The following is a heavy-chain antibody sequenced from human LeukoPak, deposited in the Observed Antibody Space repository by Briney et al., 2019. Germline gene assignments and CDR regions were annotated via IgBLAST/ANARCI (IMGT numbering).Heavy chain of an antibody. J-gene: IGHJ4*02. CDR2: INPSSGGT. CDR3: VFGDYDSSGFQY. Sequence: ASVKVSCKASGYTFTDYYMHWVRQAPGQGLEWMGWINPSSGGTNYAQKFQGRVTMTRDTSISTAYMEVSRLTSDDTAIYYCVFGDYDSSGFQYWGQGTLVTVSS. V-gene: IGHV1-2*02. D-gene: IGHD3-22*01. CDR1: GYTFTDYY.